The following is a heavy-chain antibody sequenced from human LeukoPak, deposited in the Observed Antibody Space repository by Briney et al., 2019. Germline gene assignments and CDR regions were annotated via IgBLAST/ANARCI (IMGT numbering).Heavy chain of an antibody. CDR2: ISAYNGNT. Sequence: ASVKVSFKASGGTFSSYGISWVRQAPGQGLEWMAWISAYNGNTNYAQKLQGRVTMTTDTSTSTAYMELRSLRSDDTAVYYCARDPLGGWADYWGQGTLVTVSS. CDR1: GGTFSSYG. CDR3: ARDPLGGWADY. V-gene: IGHV1-18*01. D-gene: IGHD6-19*01. J-gene: IGHJ4*02.